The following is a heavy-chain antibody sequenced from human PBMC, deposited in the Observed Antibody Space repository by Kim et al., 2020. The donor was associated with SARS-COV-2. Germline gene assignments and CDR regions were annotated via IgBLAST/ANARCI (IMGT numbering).Heavy chain of an antibody. CDR1: GGSFSGYY. D-gene: IGHD3-10*01. J-gene: IGHJ6*02. V-gene: IGHV4-34*01. Sequence: SETLSLTCAVYGGSFSGYYWSWIRQPPGKGLEWIGEINHSGSTNYNPSLKSRVTISVDTSKNQFSLKLSSVTAADTAVYYCARVLGVTVLLGYYYFGMDVWGQGTTVTVSS. CDR2: INHSGST. CDR3: ARVLGVTVLLGYYYFGMDV.